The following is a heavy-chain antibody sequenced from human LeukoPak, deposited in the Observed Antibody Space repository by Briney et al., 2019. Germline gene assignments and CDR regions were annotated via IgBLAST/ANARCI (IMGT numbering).Heavy chain of an antibody. CDR2: IHYSKMT. J-gene: IGHJ4*02. V-gene: IGHV4-38-2*02. D-gene: IGHD1-26*01. CDR3: ARAVGTTTGLFDY. CDR1: GYSISSGFY. Sequence: SETLSLTCTVSGYSISSGFYWGWIRQSPGKGLDWIGSIHYSKMTFYNPSLKSRVTMSLDTSKNRFSLNLSSVTAADTAVYYCARAVGTTTGLFDYWGQGALVTVSS.